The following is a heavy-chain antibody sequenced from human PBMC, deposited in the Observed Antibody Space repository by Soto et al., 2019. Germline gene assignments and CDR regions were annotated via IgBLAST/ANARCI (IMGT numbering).Heavy chain of an antibody. Sequence: ASVKVSCKASGYPFTTYGLSWVRQAPGQGLEWLGWISAYNGNTNYAQKFQGRVIMTTDTPTSTAYMELRSLRSDDTAVYYCARDREAARPGWFDPWGQGTLVTVSS. V-gene: IGHV1-18*04. CDR1: GYPFTTYG. CDR2: ISAYNGNT. J-gene: IGHJ5*02. CDR3: ARDREAARPGWFDP. D-gene: IGHD6-6*01.